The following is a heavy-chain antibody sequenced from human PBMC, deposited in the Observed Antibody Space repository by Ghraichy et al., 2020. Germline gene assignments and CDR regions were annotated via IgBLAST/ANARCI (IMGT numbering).Heavy chain of an antibody. Sequence: SVKVSCKTSGAHVSSQAISWVRESPGQGLEWMGGIITIFGTANYAQKFQGRVTITADESTSTAYMELSSLRSEDTAVYYCAIVGGKKHEFDYWGQGTLVTVSS. D-gene: IGHD3-16*01. CDR3: AIVGGKKHEFDY. J-gene: IGHJ4*02. V-gene: IGHV1-69*13. CDR1: GAHVSSQA. CDR2: IITIFGTA.